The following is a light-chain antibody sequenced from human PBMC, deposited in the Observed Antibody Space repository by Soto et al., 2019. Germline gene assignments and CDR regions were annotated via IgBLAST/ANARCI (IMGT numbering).Light chain of an antibody. J-gene: IGKJ1*01. CDR2: GAS. V-gene: IGKV3-15*01. Sequence: EIVMTQSPATLSVSPGERATLSCRASQSVSSDLAWYQQKPGQAPRILIHGASTRATGIPARFSGSGSGTDFTLTISSLQSDDLAVYYFQQYNDWWTFGQGTKVDIK. CDR3: QQYNDWWT. CDR1: QSVSSD.